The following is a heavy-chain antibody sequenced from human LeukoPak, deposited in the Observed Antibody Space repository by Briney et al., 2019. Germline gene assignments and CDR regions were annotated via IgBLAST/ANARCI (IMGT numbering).Heavy chain of an antibody. J-gene: IGHJ4*02. D-gene: IGHD5/OR15-5a*01. CDR2: ISGSGGST. V-gene: IGHV3-23*01. CDR1: GFTFSSYA. Sequence: GGSLRLSCAASGFTFSSYAMSWVRQAPGKGLEWVSTISGSGGSTYYADSVKGRFTLSRDNSKSTLYLQMNSLRAEDTAVYYCAKLSNSVYDLLYFDYWGQGTLVTVSS. CDR3: AKLSNSVYDLLYFDY.